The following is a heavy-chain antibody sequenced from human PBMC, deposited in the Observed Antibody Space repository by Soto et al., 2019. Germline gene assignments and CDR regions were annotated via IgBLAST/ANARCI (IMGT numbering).Heavy chain of an antibody. CDR2: IMQDGSQK. D-gene: IGHD6-19*01. Sequence: GGSLRLSCEASGFTFSTYWMSWVRQAPGKGLEWVANIMQDGSQKYLVDSVKGRFTISRDNAKNSLYLQMNSLRAEDTAVYYFVRDGSRRWPFYSRGQGTLVTVSS. CDR3: VRDGSRRWPFYS. J-gene: IGHJ4*02. CDR1: GFTFSTYW. V-gene: IGHV3-7*01.